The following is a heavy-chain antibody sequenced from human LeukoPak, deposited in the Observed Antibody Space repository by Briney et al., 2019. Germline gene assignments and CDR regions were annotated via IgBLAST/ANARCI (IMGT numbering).Heavy chain of an antibody. CDR2: INPNSGGT. Sequence: ASVKVSCKASGYTFTGYYMHWVLQAPGQGLEWLGWINPNSGGTNYAQKFQSRVTMTRDTSISTAYMELSRLRSDDTAVYYCARVSVQYYYGSGSYYNVYFDYWGQGTLVTVSS. V-gene: IGHV1-2*02. J-gene: IGHJ4*02. CDR3: ARVSVQYYYGSGSYYNVYFDY. D-gene: IGHD3-10*01. CDR1: GYTFTGYY.